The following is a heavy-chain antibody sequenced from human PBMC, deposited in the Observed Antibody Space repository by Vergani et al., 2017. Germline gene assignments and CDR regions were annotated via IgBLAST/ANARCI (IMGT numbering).Heavy chain of an antibody. CDR1: GFSLSTSGVG. J-gene: IGHJ4*02. Sequence: QITLKESGPTLVKPTQPLTLTCTFSGFSLSTSGVGVGWIRQPPGKALEWLALIYWNDDKRYSPSLKSRLTITKDTSKNQVVLTMTNMDPVDTATYYLAHSLNYGGNLRYYFDYWSQGTLVSVSP. V-gene: IGHV2-5*01. CDR2: IYWNDDK. D-gene: IGHD4-23*01. CDR3: AHSLNYGGNLRYYFDY.